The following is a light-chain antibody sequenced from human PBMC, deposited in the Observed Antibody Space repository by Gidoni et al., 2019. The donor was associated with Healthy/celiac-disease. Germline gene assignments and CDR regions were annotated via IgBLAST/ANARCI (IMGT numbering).Light chain of an antibody. CDR3: QQYNNWPRWT. V-gene: IGKV3-15*01. CDR1: QSVSSN. Sequence: EIVMTQSPATLSVSPGERATLSCRASQSVSSNLAWYQQKPGQAPRLLIYGASTRATGIPARFSGSGSGTEFTLTLSSLQSEDFAVYSCQQYNNWPRWTFGQGTKVEIK. J-gene: IGKJ1*01. CDR2: GAS.